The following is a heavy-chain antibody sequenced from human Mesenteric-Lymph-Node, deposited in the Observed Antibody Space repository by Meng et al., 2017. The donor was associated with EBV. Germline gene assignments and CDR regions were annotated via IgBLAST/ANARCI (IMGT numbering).Heavy chain of an antibody. CDR2: IYYSGST. CDR3: ARGLEVATMSY. CDR1: GGSISGGTDF. D-gene: IGHD5-12*01. J-gene: IGHJ4*02. V-gene: IGHV4-30-4*01. Sequence: QVQLQESGPGLVKPSQTLSLTCAVYGGSISGGTDFWSWIRQPPGKGLEWIGYIYYSGSTYYNPSLKSRVTISVDTSKNQFSLKLSSVTAADTAVYYCARGLEVATMSYWGQGTLVTVSS.